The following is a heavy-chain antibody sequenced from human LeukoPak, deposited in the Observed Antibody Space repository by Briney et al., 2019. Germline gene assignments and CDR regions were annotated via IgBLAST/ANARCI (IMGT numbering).Heavy chain of an antibody. D-gene: IGHD3-22*01. J-gene: IGHJ4*02. Sequence: PSETLSLTCAVSGDSIRGYHWSWIRQPAEKGLEWIARMSGSGSTNYNPSLKSRVTLSVDTSKNQFSLSLNSVTAADTAVYYCARDRTYYDSTGYYYDFWGQGTLVTVSS. CDR1: GDSIRGYH. CDR3: ARDRTYYDSTGYYYDF. V-gene: IGHV4-4*07. CDR2: MSGSGST.